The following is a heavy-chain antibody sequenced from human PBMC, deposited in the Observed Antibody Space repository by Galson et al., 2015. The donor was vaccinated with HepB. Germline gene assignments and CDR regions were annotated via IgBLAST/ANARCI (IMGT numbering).Heavy chain of an antibody. CDR1: GGSISSYY. CDR2: IYTSGST. Sequence: ETLSLTCTVSGGSISSYYRSWIRQPAGKGLEWIGRIYTSGSTNYNPSLKSRVTMSVDTSKNQFSLKLSSVTAADTAVYYCARDVVAGTERGWFDPWGQGTLVTVSS. CDR3: ARDVVAGTERGWFDP. V-gene: IGHV4-4*07. J-gene: IGHJ5*02. D-gene: IGHD1-7*01.